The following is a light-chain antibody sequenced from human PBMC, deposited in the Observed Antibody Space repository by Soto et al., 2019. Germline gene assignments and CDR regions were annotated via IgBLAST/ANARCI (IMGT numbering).Light chain of an antibody. CDR1: QSVLYSSNNKNY. CDR2: WAS. Sequence: DIVMTQSPDSLAVSLGERATINCKSSQSVLYSSNNKNYLAWYQQKPGQPPKLLIYWASTRESGVPDRFSASGSGTDFTLTISSLQAEDVAVYSCQQYYSTTYTFGQGTKLEIK. CDR3: QQYYSTTYT. V-gene: IGKV4-1*01. J-gene: IGKJ2*01.